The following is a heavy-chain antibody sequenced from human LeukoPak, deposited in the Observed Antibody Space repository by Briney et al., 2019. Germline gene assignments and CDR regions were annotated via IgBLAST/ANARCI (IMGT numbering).Heavy chain of an antibody. CDR1: GGTFSSYA. CDR3: ARDPGYSSGWYSDY. D-gene: IGHD6-19*01. J-gene: IGHJ4*02. Sequence: ASVKVSCKASGGTFSSYAISWVRQAPGQGLEWMGGIIPILGIANYAQKFQGRVTITADKSTSTAYMELSSLRSEDTAVYYCARDPGYSSGWYSDYWGQGTLVTVSS. V-gene: IGHV1-69*04. CDR2: IIPILGIA.